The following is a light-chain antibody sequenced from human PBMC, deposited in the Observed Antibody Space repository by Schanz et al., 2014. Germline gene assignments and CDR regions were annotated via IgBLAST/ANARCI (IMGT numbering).Light chain of an antibody. J-gene: IGLJ2*01. CDR2: DVS. Sequence: QSALTQPRSVSGSPGQSVTISCTGASSDVGAYNYVSWYQQHPGKAPKLIIYDVSRRPSGVPDRFSGSKSGNTASLTISGLQAEDETDYYCCSYAGNYTRVFGGGTKLTVL. V-gene: IGLV2-11*01. CDR1: SSDVGAYNY. CDR3: CSYAGNYTRV.